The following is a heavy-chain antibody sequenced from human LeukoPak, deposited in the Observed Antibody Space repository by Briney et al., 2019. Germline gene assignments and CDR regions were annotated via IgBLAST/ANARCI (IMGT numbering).Heavy chain of an antibody. CDR2: ISWNSGSI. CDR1: GFTFDDYA. CDR3: AKDSSRYYYDSSGYSEFDP. J-gene: IGHJ5*02. D-gene: IGHD3-22*01. V-gene: IGHV3-9*01. Sequence: PGRSLRLSCAASGFTFDDYAVHWVRQAPGKGLEWVSGISWNSGSIGYADSVKGRFTISRDNAKNSLYLQMNSLRAEDTALYYCAKDSSRYYYDSSGYSEFDPWGQGTLVTVSS.